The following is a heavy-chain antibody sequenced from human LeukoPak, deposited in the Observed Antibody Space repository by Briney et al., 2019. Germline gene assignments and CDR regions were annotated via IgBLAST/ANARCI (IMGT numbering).Heavy chain of an antibody. D-gene: IGHD1-26*01. CDR1: GYTFTGYY. CDR3: ARVAVGATYNWFDP. Sequence: ASVKVSCKASGYTFTGYYMHWVRQAPGQGLEWMGWIYPNSGGTNYAQKFQGRVTMTRDTSISTAYMELSRLRSDDTAVYYCARVAVGATYNWFDPWGQGTLVTVSS. V-gene: IGHV1-2*02. CDR2: IYPNSGGT. J-gene: IGHJ5*02.